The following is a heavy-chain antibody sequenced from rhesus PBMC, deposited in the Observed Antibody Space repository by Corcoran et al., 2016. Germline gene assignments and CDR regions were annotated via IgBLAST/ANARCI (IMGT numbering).Heavy chain of an antibody. V-gene: IGHV4-173*01. D-gene: IGHD4-23*01. CDR2: ISGSGGRT. J-gene: IGHJ4*01. CDR1: GGSISSNY. CDR3: ARRDSYYILLDY. Sequence: QLQLPESGPVLVKPSETLSLTFAVTGGSISSNYWSWIRHPPVKGLEWIGRISGSGGRTDYNPSLKSRVNISRDTSKNQFSLKLSYVTAADTAVYYCARRDSYYILLDYWGQGVLVTVSS.